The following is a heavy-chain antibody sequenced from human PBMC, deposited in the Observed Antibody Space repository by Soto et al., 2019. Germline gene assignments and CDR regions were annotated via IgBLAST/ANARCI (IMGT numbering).Heavy chain of an antibody. CDR2: ISYDGSNK. CDR1: GFTFSSYA. V-gene: IGHV3-30-3*01. Sequence: GGSLRLSCAASGFTFSSYAMHWVRQAPGKGLEWVAVISYDGSNKYYADSVKGRFTISRDNSKNTLYLQMNSLRAEDTAVYYCARDYVLLWFGESKGLDYWGQGTLVTVSS. CDR3: ARDYVLLWFGESKGLDY. D-gene: IGHD3-10*01. J-gene: IGHJ4*02.